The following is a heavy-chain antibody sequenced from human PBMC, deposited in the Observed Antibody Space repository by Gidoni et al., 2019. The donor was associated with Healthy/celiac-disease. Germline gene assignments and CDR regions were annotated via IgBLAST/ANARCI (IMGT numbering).Heavy chain of an antibody. CDR3: AKGGGYSYGPLDY. CDR2: ISGSGGST. J-gene: IGHJ4*02. Sequence: AISGSGGSTYYADSVKGRFTISRDNSKNTLYLQMNSLRAEDTAVYYCAKGGGYSYGPLDYWGQGTLVTVSS. V-gene: IGHV3-23*01. D-gene: IGHD5-18*01.